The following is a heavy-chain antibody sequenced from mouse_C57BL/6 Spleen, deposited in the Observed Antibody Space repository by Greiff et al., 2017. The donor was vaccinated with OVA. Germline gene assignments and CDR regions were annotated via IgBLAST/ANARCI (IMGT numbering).Heavy chain of an antibody. D-gene: IGHD2-4*01. CDR2: IYPGSGST. CDR1: GYTFTSYW. J-gene: IGHJ4*01. V-gene: IGHV1-55*01. CDR3: AGYYDYDGAMDY. Sequence: VQLQQPGAELVKPGASVKMSCKASGYTFTSYWITWVKQRPGQGLEWIGDIYPGSGSTNYNEKFKSKATLTVDTSSCTAYMQLSSLTSEDSAVYYCAGYYDYDGAMDYWGQGTSVTVSS.